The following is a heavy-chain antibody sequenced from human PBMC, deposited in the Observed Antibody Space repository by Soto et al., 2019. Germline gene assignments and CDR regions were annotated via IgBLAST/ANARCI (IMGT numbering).Heavy chain of an antibody. D-gene: IGHD3-16*01. Sequence: PSETLSLTCTVSGGSISSGGYYWSWIRQHPGKGLEWIGYIYYTGNTYYNPSLKSRITMSVDTSKNQFSLKLSSLTAADTAVYFCATSTTTFLGSSAYWGQGTLVTVSS. CDR2: IYYTGNT. J-gene: IGHJ4*02. CDR3: ATSTTTFLGSSAY. CDR1: GGSISSGGYY. V-gene: IGHV4-31*03.